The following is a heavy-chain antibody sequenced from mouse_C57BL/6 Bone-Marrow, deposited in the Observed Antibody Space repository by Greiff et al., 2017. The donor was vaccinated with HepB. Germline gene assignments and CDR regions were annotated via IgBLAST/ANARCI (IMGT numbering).Heavy chain of an antibody. D-gene: IGHD1-1*01. CDR2: ISYSGST. CDR3: ARALLLRSMDY. J-gene: IGHJ4*01. Sequence: EVKLMESGPGMVKPSQSLSLTCTVTGYSITSGYDWHWIRHFPGNKLEWMGYISYSGSTNYNPSLKSRISITHDTSKNHFFLKLNSVTTEDTATYYCARALLLRSMDYWGQGTSVTVSS. V-gene: IGHV3-1*01. CDR1: GYSITSGYD.